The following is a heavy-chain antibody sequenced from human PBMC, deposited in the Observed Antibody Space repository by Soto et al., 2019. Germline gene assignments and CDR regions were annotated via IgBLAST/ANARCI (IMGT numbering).Heavy chain of an antibody. Sequence: QVQLVESGGGVVQPGRSLRLSCAASGFTFSSYGMHWVRQAPGKGLEWVAVIWYDGSNKYYADSVKGRFTISRDNSKNTLYLQMNSLRAEDTAVYYSARGMYTIDYWGQGTLVTVSS. CDR3: ARGMYTIDY. CDR2: IWYDGSNK. D-gene: IGHD1-1*01. J-gene: IGHJ4*02. CDR1: GFTFSSYG. V-gene: IGHV3-33*01.